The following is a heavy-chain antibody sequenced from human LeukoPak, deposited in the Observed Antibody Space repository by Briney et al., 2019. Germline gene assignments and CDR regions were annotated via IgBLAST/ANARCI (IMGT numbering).Heavy chain of an antibody. CDR1: GYSISSGYY. CDR3: AREESSGAFQH. Sequence: SETLSLTCTVSGYSISSGYYWGWIRQPPGKGLEWIGRIYHSGSTYYNPSLKSRVTISVDTSKNQFSLKLSSVTAADTAVYYCAREESSGAFQHWGQGTLVTVSS. V-gene: IGHV4-38-2*02. D-gene: IGHD6-19*01. CDR2: IYHSGST. J-gene: IGHJ1*01.